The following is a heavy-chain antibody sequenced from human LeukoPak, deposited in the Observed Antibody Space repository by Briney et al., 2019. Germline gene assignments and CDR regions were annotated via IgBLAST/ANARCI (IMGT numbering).Heavy chain of an antibody. CDR3: AKTSRVVATDYFDY. V-gene: IGHV3-48*03. Sequence: GGSLRLSCAASGFTFSSYEMNWVRQAPGKGLEWVSYISGRGSTTYYADSVKGRFTISRDNSKNTLYLQMNSLRAEDTAVYYCAKTSRVVATDYFDYWGQGTLVIVSS. CDR1: GFTFSSYE. D-gene: IGHD2-15*01. J-gene: IGHJ4*02. CDR2: ISGRGSTT.